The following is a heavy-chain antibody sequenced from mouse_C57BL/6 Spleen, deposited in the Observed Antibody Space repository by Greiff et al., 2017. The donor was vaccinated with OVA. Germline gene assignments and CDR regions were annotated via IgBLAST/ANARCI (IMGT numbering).Heavy chain of an antibody. Sequence: QVQLKESGPELVKPGASVKISCKASGYAFSSSWMNWVKQRPGKGLEWIGRIYPGDGDTNYNGKFKGKATLTADKSSSTAYMQLSSLTSEDSAVYFCARGNYYGSPDYWGQGTTLTVSS. CDR3: ARGNYYGSPDY. J-gene: IGHJ2*01. V-gene: IGHV1-82*01. D-gene: IGHD1-1*01. CDR2: IYPGDGDT. CDR1: GYAFSSSW.